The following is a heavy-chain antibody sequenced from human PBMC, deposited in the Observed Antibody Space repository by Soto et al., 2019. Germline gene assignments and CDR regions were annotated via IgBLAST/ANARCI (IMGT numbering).Heavy chain of an antibody. CDR3: ARGGGSGWYWDWFDP. D-gene: IGHD6-19*01. CDR1: GYTFTGYY. CDR2: INPNSGGT. J-gene: IGHJ5*02. Sequence: QVQLVQSGAEVKKPGASVKVSCKASGYTFTGYYMHWVRQAPGQGLEWMGWINPNSGGTNYAQKFQGRVTMTRDTSIRTAYMELSRLRCDDSAVYYCARGGGSGWYWDWFDPRGQGTLVTVSS. V-gene: IGHV1-2*02.